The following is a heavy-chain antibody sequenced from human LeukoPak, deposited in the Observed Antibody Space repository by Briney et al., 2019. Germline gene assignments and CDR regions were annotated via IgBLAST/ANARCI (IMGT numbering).Heavy chain of an antibody. CDR1: GFTFSYA. Sequence: GGSLRLSCAASGFTFSYAMSWVRQAPGKGLEWVSAISGSGGSTYYADSVKGRFTISRDNSKNTLYLQMNSLRAEDTAVYYCAKDTTTGTTTLYYFDYWGQGTLVTVSS. D-gene: IGHD1-1*01. J-gene: IGHJ4*02. CDR2: ISGSGGST. CDR3: AKDTTTGTTTLYYFDY. V-gene: IGHV3-23*01.